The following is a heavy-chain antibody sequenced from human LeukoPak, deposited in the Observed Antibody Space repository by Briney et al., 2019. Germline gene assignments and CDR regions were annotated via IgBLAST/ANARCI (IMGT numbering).Heavy chain of an antibody. J-gene: IGHJ4*02. Sequence: ASVKVSCKASGYTFTSYGISWVRQAPGQGLEWMGWISAYNGNTNYAQKLQGRVTMTTDTSTSTAYMELRSLRSDDTAVYYCARIYCSSTSCYTGYFDYWGQGTLVTVSS. CDR2: ISAYNGNT. CDR1: GYTFTSYG. CDR3: ARIYCSSTSCYTGYFDY. D-gene: IGHD2-2*02. V-gene: IGHV1-18*01.